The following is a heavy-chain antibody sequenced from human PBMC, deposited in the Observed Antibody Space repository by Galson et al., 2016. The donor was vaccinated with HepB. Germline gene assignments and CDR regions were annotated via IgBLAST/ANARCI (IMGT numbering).Heavy chain of an antibody. J-gene: IGHJ5*01. CDR2: ISSSSSIV. Sequence: SLRLSCAASGFIFSSYIMNWVRQSPGKGLEWVSYISSSSSIVYYADSVKGRFTISRDNAKKSLYLQMNSLRDEDTAIYYCAREAVVPGRRGFGWFDSWGQGVLVTVSS. CDR1: GFIFSSYI. V-gene: IGHV3-48*02. D-gene: IGHD2-2*01. CDR3: AREAVVPGRRGFGWFDS.